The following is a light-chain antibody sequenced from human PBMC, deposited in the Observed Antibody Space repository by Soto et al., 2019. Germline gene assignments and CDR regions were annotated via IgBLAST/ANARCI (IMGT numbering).Light chain of an antibody. CDR1: QTISGP. Sequence: EIVLTQSPGTLSASPGDRVTLSCRASQTISGPLAWYQQKPGQAPRLLIHGASTRAPGFPARFNVSGSGTDFTLTISSLQSEDFAVYYCQQYDNWPWTFGQGTKVDIK. CDR2: GAS. CDR3: QQYDNWPWT. J-gene: IGKJ1*01. V-gene: IGKV3-15*01.